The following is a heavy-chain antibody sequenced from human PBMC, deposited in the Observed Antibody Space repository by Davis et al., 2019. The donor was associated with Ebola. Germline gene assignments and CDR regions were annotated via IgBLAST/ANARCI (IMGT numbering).Heavy chain of an antibody. CDR1: GYTFTSYG. CDR3: ARSSVDIVATRFDY. Sequence: SVKVSCKASGYTFTSYGISWVRQAPGQGLEWMGRIIPILGIANYAQKFQGRVTITADESTSTAYMELSSLRSEDTAVYYCARSSVDIVATRFDYWGQGTLVTVSS. J-gene: IGHJ4*02. CDR2: IIPILGIA. D-gene: IGHD5-12*01. V-gene: IGHV1-69*04.